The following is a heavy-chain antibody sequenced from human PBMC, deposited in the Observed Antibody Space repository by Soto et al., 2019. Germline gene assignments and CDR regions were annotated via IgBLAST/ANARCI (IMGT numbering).Heavy chain of an antibody. CDR2: ISNDGSNK. CDR1: GVTFRSYG. D-gene: IGHD2-15*01. V-gene: IGHV3-30*18. Sequence: QVQLVESGGGVVQPGTSLRLSCAASGVTFRSYGMHWVRQAPGKGLEWLAVISNDGSNKYLADSVKGRLALSRDNSRNTLYLHINSLRVEETAVSYYGKDTLDCRGGDSPLSYYYGVDVWGQGTTVTVSS. J-gene: IGHJ6*02. CDR3: GKDTLDCRGGDSPLSYYYGVDV.